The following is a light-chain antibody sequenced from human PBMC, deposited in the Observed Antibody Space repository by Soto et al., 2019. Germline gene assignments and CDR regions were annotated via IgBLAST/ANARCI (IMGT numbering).Light chain of an antibody. J-gene: IGKJ5*01. CDR2: NVS. V-gene: IGKV3-15*01. Sequence: EIVMTQSPATLSVSPGERATLSCRASQGIGSTLAWYQQKPGQAPRLLVYNVSTTATGIPARFSGSGSGTEFTLTISSLQSEDFAVYYCQQYNNWPPTFGRGTLLEVK. CDR1: QGIGST. CDR3: QQYNNWPPT.